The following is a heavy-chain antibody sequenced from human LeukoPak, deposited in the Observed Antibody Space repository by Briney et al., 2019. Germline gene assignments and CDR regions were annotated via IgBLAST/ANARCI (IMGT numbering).Heavy chain of an antibody. J-gene: IGHJ4*02. CDR2: INPNSGGS. D-gene: IGHD6-19*01. CDR1: GYTFTGYY. CDR3: ARGGQWLGPYYFDY. V-gene: IGHV1-2*02. Sequence: GASVKVSCKASGYTFTGYYIHRVRQAPGQGLEWMGWINPNSGGSNYAQEFQGRVTMARDTSITTAYMELSNLSSDATAMYYCARGGQWLGPYYFDYWGQGTLVTVSS.